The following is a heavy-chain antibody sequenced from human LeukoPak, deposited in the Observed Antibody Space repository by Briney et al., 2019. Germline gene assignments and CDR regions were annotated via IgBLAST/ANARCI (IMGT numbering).Heavy chain of an antibody. V-gene: IGHV4-31*11. Sequence: SETLSLTCAVYGGSFSGYYWSWIRQHPGKGLEWIGYIYYSGSTYYNPSLKSRVTISVDTSKDQFSLKLSSVTAADTAVYYCASMTTVTRDYYYGMDVWGQGTTVTVSS. J-gene: IGHJ6*02. CDR1: GGSFSGYY. CDR3: ASMTTVTRDYYYGMDV. D-gene: IGHD4-17*01. CDR2: IYYSGST.